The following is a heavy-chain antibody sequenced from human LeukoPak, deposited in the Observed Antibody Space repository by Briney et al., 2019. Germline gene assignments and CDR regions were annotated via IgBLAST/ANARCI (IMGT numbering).Heavy chain of an antibody. CDR3: VKLRTGTATNFDY. J-gene: IGHJ4*02. CDR2: ISGAGGST. V-gene: IGHV3-23*01. D-gene: IGHD1-1*01. CDR1: GFTFSGYA. Sequence: PGGSLRLSCAASGFTFSGYAMSWVRQAPGKGLGWVSGISGAGGSTYYADSVKGRFPISRDNSKDTLYLQMNSLGAEDTAIYYCVKLRTGTATNFDYWGQGTLVTVSS.